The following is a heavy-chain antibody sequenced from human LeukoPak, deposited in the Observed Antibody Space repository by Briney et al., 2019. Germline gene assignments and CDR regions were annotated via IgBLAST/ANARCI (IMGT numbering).Heavy chain of an antibody. Sequence: PGGSLRLSCAASGLTFSSYWMSWVRQAPGKGLEWVANIKQDGSEKHYVDSVKGRFTISRDNAKNSLYLQMNSLRAEDTAVYYCARGYDLVNDYWGQGTLVTVSS. CDR3: ARGYDLVNDY. V-gene: IGHV3-7*01. CDR1: GLTFSSYW. J-gene: IGHJ4*02. CDR2: IKQDGSEK. D-gene: IGHD5-12*01.